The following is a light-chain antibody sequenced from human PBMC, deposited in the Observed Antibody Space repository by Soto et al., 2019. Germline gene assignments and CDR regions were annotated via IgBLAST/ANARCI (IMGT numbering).Light chain of an antibody. CDR3: QPYNNGTLT. V-gene: IGKV3-15*01. J-gene: IGKJ4*01. Sequence: VGMRQSPATLALSLGEGATLFXRASQGLVATLTWYQHKPGXTPRXXXADXSTRATGGPTRLSGSRSGAEFTLTINSLQSDYFAVYYFQPYNNGTLTFGGGTKVDI. CDR1: QGLVAT. CDR2: DXS.